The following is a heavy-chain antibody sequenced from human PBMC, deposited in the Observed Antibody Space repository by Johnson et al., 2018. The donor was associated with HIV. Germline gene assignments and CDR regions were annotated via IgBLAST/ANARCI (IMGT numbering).Heavy chain of an antibody. V-gene: IGHV3-11*04. CDR1: GFTFRDYY. J-gene: IGHJ3*02. Sequence: QVQLVESGGGLVKPGGSLRLSCAASGFTFRDYYMSWIRQAPGKGLEWVSHISSRSGPISYSDSVKGRFTISRDNAKNSLYLQMNSLRAEDTAVYYCARAPRAFCDGDCYPNAFGIWGQGTMVTVSS. CDR2: ISSRSGPI. CDR3: ARAPRAFCDGDCYPNAFGI. D-gene: IGHD2-21*02.